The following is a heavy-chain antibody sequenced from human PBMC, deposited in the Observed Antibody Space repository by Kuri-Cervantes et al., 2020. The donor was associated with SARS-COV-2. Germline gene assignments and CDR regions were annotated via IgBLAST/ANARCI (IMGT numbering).Heavy chain of an antibody. CDR3: ARATHGRSYSFLYY. J-gene: IGHJ4*02. CDR2: IYHSGST. D-gene: IGHD2-15*01. V-gene: IGHV4-4*02. Sequence: SETLSLTCAVSGGSISSSNWWSWVRQPPGKGLEWIGEIYHSGSTNYNPSLKSRVTISVDKSKNQFSLKLSSVTAADTAVYYRARATHGRSYSFLYYWGQGTLVTVSS. CDR1: GGSISSSNW.